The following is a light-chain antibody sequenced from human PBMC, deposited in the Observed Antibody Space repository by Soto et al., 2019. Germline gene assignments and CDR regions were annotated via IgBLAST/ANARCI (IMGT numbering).Light chain of an antibody. CDR2: GNN. J-gene: IGLJ1*01. CDR3: QSYDSSLSGYV. V-gene: IGLV1-40*01. CDR1: SANIGAAYN. Sequence: QLVRTQPPSVSWSPGQRFTISCTGSSANIGAAYNVDWYQQLPGTAPKLLIYGNNNRPSGVPARFSGSKSGTSASLAIAGLQAEDEGDYYCQSYDSSLSGYVFGTGTKGTVL.